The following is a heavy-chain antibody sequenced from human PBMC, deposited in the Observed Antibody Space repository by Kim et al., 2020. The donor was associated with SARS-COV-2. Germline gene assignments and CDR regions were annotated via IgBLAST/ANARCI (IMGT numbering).Heavy chain of an antibody. J-gene: IGHJ6*02. CDR2: IYPGDSDT. CDR1: GYSFTSYW. Sequence: GESLKISCKGSGYSFTSYWIGWVRQMPGKGLEWMGIIYPGDSDTRYSPSFQGQVTITADKSISTAYLRWSSLKASDTAMYYCARTDPYSSGWNSPYCMDVWGQGTTVTVSS. CDR3: ARTDPYSSGWNSPYCMDV. D-gene: IGHD6-19*01. V-gene: IGHV5-51*01.